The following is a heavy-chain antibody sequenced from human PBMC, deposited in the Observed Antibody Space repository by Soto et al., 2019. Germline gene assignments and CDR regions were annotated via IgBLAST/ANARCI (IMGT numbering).Heavy chain of an antibody. Sequence: SETLSLTCTVSGGSGSSGSYYWSWIRQPPGKGLEWIGYIYYSGSTNYNPSPKSRVTISVDTSKNQFSLKLSSVTAADTAVYYCARETTTVTTWDYWGQGTLVTVSS. CDR1: GGSGSSGSYY. J-gene: IGHJ4*02. CDR3: ARETTTVTTWDY. CDR2: IYYSGST. D-gene: IGHD4-17*01. V-gene: IGHV4-61*01.